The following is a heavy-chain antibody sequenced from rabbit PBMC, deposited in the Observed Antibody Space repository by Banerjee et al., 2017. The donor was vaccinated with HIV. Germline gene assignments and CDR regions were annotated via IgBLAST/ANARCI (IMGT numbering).Heavy chain of an antibody. CDR3: ARKPVGGDSGYYNL. V-gene: IGHV1S45*01. CDR2: IYTSTGGT. Sequence: SSYWICWVRQAPGKGLEWIACIYTSTGGTYYASWAKGRFTISKTSSTTVTLQLTSLTAADTATYFCARKPVGGDSGYYNLWGPGTLVTVS. J-gene: IGHJ4*01. CDR1: SSYW. D-gene: IGHD1-1*01.